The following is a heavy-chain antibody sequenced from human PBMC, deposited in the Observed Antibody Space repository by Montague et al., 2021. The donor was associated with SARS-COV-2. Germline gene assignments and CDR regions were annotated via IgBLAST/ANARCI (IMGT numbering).Heavy chain of an antibody. CDR1: GGSITNNIDY. CDR2: IYYTGNT. D-gene: IGHD3-22*01. V-gene: IGHV4-39*02. CDR3: ARVKRYFDSSRSPSAFDF. J-gene: IGHJ3*01. Sequence: SETLSLTCTVSGGSITNNIDYWAWIRQPPGKGLEWIGSIYYTGNTYYNPSLKSRVTISVVTSKNHFTLKLSSVTAAETAVYYCARVKRYFDSSRSPSAFDFWGQGTKVTVSS.